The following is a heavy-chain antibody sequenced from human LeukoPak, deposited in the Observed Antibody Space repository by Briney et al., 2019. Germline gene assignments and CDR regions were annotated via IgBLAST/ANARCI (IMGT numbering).Heavy chain of an antibody. CDR2: IYSGGST. D-gene: IGHD3-16*01. J-gene: IGHJ6*03. CDR1: GFTVSSNY. Sequence: GGSLRLSCAASGFTVSSNYMSWVRQAPGKGLEWVSVIYSGGSTYYADSVKGRFTISSDNSKNTLYLQMNSLRAEDTAVYYCARDWGNYYYYMDVWGKGTTVTVSS. CDR3: ARDWGNYYYYMDV. V-gene: IGHV3-66*02.